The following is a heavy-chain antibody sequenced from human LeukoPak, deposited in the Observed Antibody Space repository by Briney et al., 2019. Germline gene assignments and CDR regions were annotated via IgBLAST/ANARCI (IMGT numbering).Heavy chain of an antibody. D-gene: IGHD1-26*01. CDR2: ISSSSSYI. CDR3: ARDSGAAKDYYMDV. J-gene: IGHJ6*03. V-gene: IGHV3-21*01. CDR1: GFTFSSYS. Sequence: GGSLRLSCAASGFTFSSYSMNWVRQALGKGLEWVSSISSSSSYIYYADSVKGRFTISRDNAKNSLYLQMNSLRAEDTAVYYCARDSGAAKDYYMDVWGKGTTVTVSS.